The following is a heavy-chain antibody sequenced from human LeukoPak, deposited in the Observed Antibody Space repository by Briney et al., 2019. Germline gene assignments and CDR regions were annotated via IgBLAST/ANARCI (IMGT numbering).Heavy chain of an antibody. J-gene: IGHJ4*02. CDR1: GYTFTGYY. Sequence: GASVKVSCKASGYTFTGYYMHWVRQATGQGLEWMGWMNPNSGNTGHAQKFQGRVTMTRNTSISTAYMELSSLRSEDTAVYYCARGDDSSGYYGYWGQGTLVTVSS. CDR3: ARGDDSSGYYGY. V-gene: IGHV1-8*02. D-gene: IGHD3-22*01. CDR2: MNPNSGNT.